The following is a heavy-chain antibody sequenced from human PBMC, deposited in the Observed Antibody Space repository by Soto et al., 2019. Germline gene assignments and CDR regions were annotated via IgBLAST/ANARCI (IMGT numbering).Heavy chain of an antibody. CDR3: AKDEAGGITIFGVVISYFDY. J-gene: IGHJ4*02. CDR2: ISYDGSNK. D-gene: IGHD3-3*01. V-gene: IGHV3-30*18. CDR1: GFNFSSYV. Sequence: GGSLILSCAASGFNFSSYVMHWVRQAPGKGLEWVAVISYDGSNKYYADSVKGRFTISRDNSKNTLYLQMNSLRAEDTAVYYYAKDEAGGITIFGVVISYFDYWGQGTLVTVSS.